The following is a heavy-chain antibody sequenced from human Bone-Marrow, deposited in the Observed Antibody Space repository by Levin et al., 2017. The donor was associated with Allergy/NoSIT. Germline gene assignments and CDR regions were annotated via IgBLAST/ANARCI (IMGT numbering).Heavy chain of an antibody. Sequence: GGSLRLSCAASGFTFDDYAMHWVRQAPGKGLEWVSSISWNSAIIRYADSVKGRFAISRDNAKNSLYLQMNSLRAEDTAFYYCAKVIWGDYHFDNWGQGILVTVSS. CDR3: AKVIWGDYHFDN. CDR1: GFTFDDYA. V-gene: IGHV3-9*01. CDR2: ISWNSAII. D-gene: IGHD4-17*01. J-gene: IGHJ4*02.